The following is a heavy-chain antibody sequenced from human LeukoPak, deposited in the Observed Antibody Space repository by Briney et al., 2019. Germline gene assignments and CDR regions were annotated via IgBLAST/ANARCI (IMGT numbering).Heavy chain of an antibody. V-gene: IGHV3-30*02. CDR2: TRYDGSNK. CDR1: GFTFSSYG. CDR3: ARGGSIRTGGRFDY. D-gene: IGHD2-15*01. J-gene: IGHJ4*02. Sequence: GGSLRLSCAASGFTFSSYGMYWVRQAPGKGLEWVAFTRYDGSNKYYADSVKGRFTISRDNSKNTLYLKMNSLRAEDTAVYYCARGGSIRTGGRFDYWGQGTLVTVSS.